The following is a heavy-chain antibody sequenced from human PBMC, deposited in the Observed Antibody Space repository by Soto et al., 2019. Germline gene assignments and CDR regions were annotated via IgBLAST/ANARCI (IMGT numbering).Heavy chain of an antibody. CDR3: AKDSITMVRGVNGDAFDI. J-gene: IGHJ3*02. CDR1: GFTFSSYA. Sequence: GGSLRLSCAASGFTFSSYAMSWVRQAPGKGLEWVSAISGSGGSTYYADSVKGRFTISRDNSKNTLYLQMNSLRAEDTAVYYCAKDSITMVRGVNGDAFDIWGQGTMVTVSS. CDR2: ISGSGGST. D-gene: IGHD3-10*01. V-gene: IGHV3-23*01.